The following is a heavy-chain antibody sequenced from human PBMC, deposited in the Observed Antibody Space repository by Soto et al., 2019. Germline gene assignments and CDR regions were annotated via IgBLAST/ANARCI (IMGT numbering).Heavy chain of an antibody. D-gene: IGHD6-13*01. Sequence: QVQLVQSGAEVKKPVSSVKVSCKASGGTFSSYAISWVRQAPGQGLEWMGGIIPIFGTANYAQKFQGRVTITAGKSTSTAYTELSSLRSEDTAVYYCARLNVAAAVLKGWFDPWGQGTLVTVSS. CDR3: ARLNVAAAVLKGWFDP. V-gene: IGHV1-69*06. J-gene: IGHJ5*02. CDR1: GGTFSSYA. CDR2: IIPIFGTA.